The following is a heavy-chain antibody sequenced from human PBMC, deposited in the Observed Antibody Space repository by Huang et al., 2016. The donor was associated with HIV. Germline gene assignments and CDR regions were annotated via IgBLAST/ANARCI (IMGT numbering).Heavy chain of an antibody. V-gene: IGHV3-74*01. CDR3: ARAGGFEI. Sequence: EEHLVESGGGLVQPGGSLRLSCEASGFKFSNYWMQWVRQAPGKGLRWVSRIKIDGRTTDYADSVQGRFTISRDNAKNTLYLQMSSLTAEDTAIYYCARAGGFEIWGQGTVVTVSS. J-gene: IGHJ3*02. CDR2: IKIDGRTT. CDR1: GFKFSNYW. D-gene: IGHD2-15*01.